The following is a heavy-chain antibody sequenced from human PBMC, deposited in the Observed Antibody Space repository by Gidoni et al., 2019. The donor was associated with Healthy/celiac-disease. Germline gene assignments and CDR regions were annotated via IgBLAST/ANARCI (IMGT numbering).Heavy chain of an antibody. D-gene: IGHD6-13*01. Sequence: GLEWIGRIGTSGSTNYTPSLKSRVPMSVATSKNQFSLKLSSVTAADTAVYYCARGGGIAAADPIDAAFDIWGQGTMVTVSS. V-gene: IGHV4-4*07. J-gene: IGHJ3*02. CDR3: ARGGGIAAADPIDAAFDI. CDR2: IGTSGST.